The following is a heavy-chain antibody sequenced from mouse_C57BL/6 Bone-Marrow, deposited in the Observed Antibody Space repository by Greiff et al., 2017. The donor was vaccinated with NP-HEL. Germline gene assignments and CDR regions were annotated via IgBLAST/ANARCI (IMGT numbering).Heavy chain of an antibody. CDR2: ISSGSSTI. CDR1: GFTFSDYG. V-gene: IGHV5-17*01. J-gene: IGHJ3*01. D-gene: IGHD2-10*01. CDR3: ASLGLPHRGFAY. Sequence: EVQLVESGGGLVKPGGSLKLSCAASGFTFSDYGMHWVRQAPEKGLEWVAYISSGSSTIYYADTVKGRFTISRDNAKNTLFLQMTSLRSEDTAMYYCASLGLPHRGFAYWGQGTLVTVSA.